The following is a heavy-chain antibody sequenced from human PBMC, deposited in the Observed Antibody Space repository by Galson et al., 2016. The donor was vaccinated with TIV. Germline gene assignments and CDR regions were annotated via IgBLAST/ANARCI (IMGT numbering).Heavy chain of an antibody. J-gene: IGHJ3*02. CDR1: GFTFSNYW. CDR2: IKGDGSQI. Sequence: LRLSCAASGFTFSNYWMTWVRQAPGKGLEWVANIKGDGSQIHYMDSVKGRFTISRDNAKNSLDLQMNSLRAEDTAVYYCARDGNYRDSSAIFYDAFDIWGQGTTVTVSS. D-gene: IGHD3-22*01. V-gene: IGHV3-7*01. CDR3: ARDGNYRDSSAIFYDAFDI.